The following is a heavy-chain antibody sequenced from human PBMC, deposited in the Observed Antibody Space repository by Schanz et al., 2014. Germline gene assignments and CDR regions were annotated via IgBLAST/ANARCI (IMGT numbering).Heavy chain of an antibody. CDR3: ARVRRRIATPSTPSFRNYYYYAMDV. CDR2: IWYDGSNK. V-gene: IGHV3-33*01. Sequence: QVQLVESGGGVVQPGGSLGLSCVVSGFIFSSYGLHWVRQAPGKGLEWVAFIWYDGSNKYYADSVKGRFTISRDNSKNTLYLQMNSLRAEDTSVYFCARVRRRIATPSTPSFRNYYYYAMDVWGQGTTVTVSS. CDR1: GFIFSSYG. J-gene: IGHJ6*02. D-gene: IGHD6-13*01.